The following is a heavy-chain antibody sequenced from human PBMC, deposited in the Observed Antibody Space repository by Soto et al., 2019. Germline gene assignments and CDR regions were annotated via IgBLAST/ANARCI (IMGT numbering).Heavy chain of an antibody. Sequence: GGSLRLSCAASGFTFSSYGMHWVRQAPGKGLEWVAVIWYDGSNKYYADSVKGRFTISRDNSKNTLYLQMNSLRAEDTAVYYCAREDRKRIAAAGIGFDYWGQGTLVTVSS. D-gene: IGHD6-13*01. CDR3: AREDRKRIAAAGIGFDY. V-gene: IGHV3-33*01. CDR2: IWYDGSNK. J-gene: IGHJ4*02. CDR1: GFTFSSYG.